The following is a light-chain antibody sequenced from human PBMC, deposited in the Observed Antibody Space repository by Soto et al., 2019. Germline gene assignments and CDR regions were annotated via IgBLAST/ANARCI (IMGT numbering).Light chain of an antibody. CDR3: QQRSTWPT. CDR2: DAS. CDR1: QSVSIL. V-gene: IGKV3-11*01. Sequence: EIVMTQSPATLSVSPGERATLSCRASQSVSILLAWYQQKPGQAPRLLIYDASVRATGTPARFSGSGSGTAFTLTISSLEPEDFALYYCQQRSTWPTFGQGTRLEIK. J-gene: IGKJ5*01.